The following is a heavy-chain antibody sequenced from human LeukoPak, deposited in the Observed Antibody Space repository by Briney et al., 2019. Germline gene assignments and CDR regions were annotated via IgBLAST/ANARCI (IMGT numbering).Heavy chain of an antibody. D-gene: IGHD6-13*01. Sequence: GGTLRLSCAASGFTFSSYGMSWVRQAPGKGLEWVSAISGSGGSTYYADSVKGRFTISRDNSKNTLYLQMNSLRAEDTAVYYCARHVGYSSSTNWFDPWGQGTLVTVSS. J-gene: IGHJ5*02. CDR1: GFTFSSYG. CDR3: ARHVGYSSSTNWFDP. V-gene: IGHV3-23*01. CDR2: ISGSGGST.